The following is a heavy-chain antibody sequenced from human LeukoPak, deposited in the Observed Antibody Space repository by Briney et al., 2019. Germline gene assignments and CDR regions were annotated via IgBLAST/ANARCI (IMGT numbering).Heavy chain of an antibody. CDR2: IQIADSET. CDR3: ARRMRRHWNSDLWSFDY. J-gene: IGHJ4*02. CDR1: GYRFSDFW. D-gene: IGHD1-7*01. Sequence: GESLKISCKASGYRFSDFWVGWARQVPGKGLEWMGIIQIADSETTYSPSFQGQVTISADTSLNTAHLQWSSLTASDTAIYYCARRMRRHWNSDLWSFDYWGQATLVSVSS. V-gene: IGHV5-51*01.